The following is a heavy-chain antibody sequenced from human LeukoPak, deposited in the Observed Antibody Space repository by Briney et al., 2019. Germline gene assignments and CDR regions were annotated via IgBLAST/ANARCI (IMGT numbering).Heavy chain of an antibody. CDR1: GFTFTSYA. D-gene: IGHD6-19*01. CDR3: AKVRDSSGWGTLFGY. Sequence: GGSLRLSCAASGFTFTSYAMSWVRQAPGKGLEWVSAINGGGGTSFYADSVKGRFTISRDNSKNTLYLQMSSLRAEDTAIYYCAKVRDSSGWGTLFGYWGQGALVTVSP. CDR2: INGGGGTS. V-gene: IGHV3-23*01. J-gene: IGHJ4*02.